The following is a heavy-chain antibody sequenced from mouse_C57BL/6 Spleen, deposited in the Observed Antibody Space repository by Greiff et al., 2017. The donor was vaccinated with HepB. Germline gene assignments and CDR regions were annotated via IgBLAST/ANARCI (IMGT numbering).Heavy chain of an antibody. J-gene: IGHJ1*03. CDR2: ISDGGSYT. V-gene: IGHV5-4*01. D-gene: IGHD1-1*01. CDR3: ARGGGDYYGSRRYFDV. Sequence: EVHLVESGGGLVKPGGSLKLSCAASGFTFSSYAMSWVRQTPEKRLEWVATISDGGSYTYYPDNVKGRFTISRDNAKNNLYLQMSHLKSEDTAMYYCARGGGDYYGSRRYFDVWGTGTTVTVSS. CDR1: GFTFSSYA.